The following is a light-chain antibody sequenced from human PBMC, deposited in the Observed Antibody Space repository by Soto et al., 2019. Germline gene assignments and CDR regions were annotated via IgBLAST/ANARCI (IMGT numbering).Light chain of an antibody. CDR1: RTNIGAGYD. CDR3: QSYESSLSYV. CDR2: GNS. V-gene: IGLV1-40*01. J-gene: IGLJ1*01. Sequence: QSVLTQPPSASGAPGQRVTISCTGTRTNIGAGYDVHWYQHLPGTTPKLLIYGNSNRPSGVPDRFSGSKSGTSASLAITGLQAEDEADYYCQSYESSLSYVFGTGTKLTVL.